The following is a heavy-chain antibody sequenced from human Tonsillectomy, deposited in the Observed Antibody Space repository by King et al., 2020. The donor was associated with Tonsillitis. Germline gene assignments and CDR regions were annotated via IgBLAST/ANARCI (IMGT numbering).Heavy chain of an antibody. CDR3: SGRDYGDYDVS. CDR2: IKQDASEG. CDR1: GFTFSTYW. V-gene: IGHV3-7*01. J-gene: IGHJ5*02. Sequence: QLVQSGGGLVQPGGSLRLSCAASGFTFSTYWMSWVRQAPGQGLEWVATIKQDASEGYYVDSVKGRFTISRDNARSSMYLQMNSLRAEDTAVYFCSGRDYGDYDVSWGQGTLVTVSS. D-gene: IGHD4-17*01.